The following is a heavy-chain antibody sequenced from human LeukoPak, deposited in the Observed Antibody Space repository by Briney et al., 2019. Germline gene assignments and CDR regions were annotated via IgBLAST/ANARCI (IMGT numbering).Heavy chain of an antibody. CDR2: ISSSRSYI. J-gene: IGHJ4*02. CDR1: GFTFSSYS. D-gene: IGHD3-10*01. Sequence: GGSLRLSCAASGFTFSSYSMNWVRQAPGKGLEGVSSISSSRSYIYYADLVKGRFTISRENAKNSLYLQMNSLRAEDTAVYYCARASRWFGPHYWGQGTLVTVSS. V-gene: IGHV3-21*01. CDR3: ARASRWFGPHY.